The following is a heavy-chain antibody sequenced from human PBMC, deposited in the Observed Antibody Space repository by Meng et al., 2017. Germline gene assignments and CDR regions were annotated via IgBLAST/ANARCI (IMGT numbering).Heavy chain of an antibody. J-gene: IGHJ4*02. CDR3: ARDTYYDSSGYTFDY. CDR2: ISGSDSST. Sequence: GGSLRLSCAASGFTFSTYAMSWVRQAPGKGLEWVSAISGSDSSTYYTDSVKGRFTISRDNSKNTLYLQMNSLRAEDTAVYYCARDTYYDSSGYTFDYWGQGTLVTVSS. V-gene: IGHV3-23*01. D-gene: IGHD3-22*01. CDR1: GFTFSTYA.